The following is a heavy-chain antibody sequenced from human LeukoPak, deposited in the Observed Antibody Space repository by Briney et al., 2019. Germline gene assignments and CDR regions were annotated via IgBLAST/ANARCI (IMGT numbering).Heavy chain of an antibody. Sequence: KPSETLSLTCAVSGGSISSYYWSWIRQPPGKGLEWIGYIYYSGSTNYNPSLKSRVTISVDTSKNQFSLKLSSVTAADTAVYYCARGEAVAGLKALHWGQGTLVTVSS. D-gene: IGHD6-19*01. CDR2: IYYSGST. V-gene: IGHV4-59*01. CDR3: ARGEAVAGLKALH. J-gene: IGHJ4*02. CDR1: GGSISSYY.